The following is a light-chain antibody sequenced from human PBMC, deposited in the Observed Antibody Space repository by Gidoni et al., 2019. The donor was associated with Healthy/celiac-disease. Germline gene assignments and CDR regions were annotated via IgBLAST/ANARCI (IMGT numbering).Light chain of an antibody. CDR2: DTS. Sequence: QSVVTQDPSLTVSPGGTVTLTCGSSTGAVTSGHYPHWFQQKPRQAPRTLIYDTSNKHAWTPARFAGSLLGGKAALTLAGAQPEDEAEYYCLLSYSGAFYVFGTGTKVTVL. J-gene: IGLJ1*01. V-gene: IGLV7-46*01. CDR3: LLSYSGAFYV. CDR1: TGAVTSGHY.